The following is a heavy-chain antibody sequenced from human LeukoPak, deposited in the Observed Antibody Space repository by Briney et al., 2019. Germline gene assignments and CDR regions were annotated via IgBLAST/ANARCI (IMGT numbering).Heavy chain of an antibody. D-gene: IGHD1-26*01. CDR1: GGTFSSYA. V-gene: IGHV1-69*06. Sequence: ASVRVSCKASGGTFSSYAISWVRQASGQGLEWMGGIIPIFGTANYAQKFQGRVTITADKSTSTAYMELSSLRSEDTAVYYCARDTGGGYFDYWGQGTLVTVSS. J-gene: IGHJ4*02. CDR2: IIPIFGTA. CDR3: ARDTGGGYFDY.